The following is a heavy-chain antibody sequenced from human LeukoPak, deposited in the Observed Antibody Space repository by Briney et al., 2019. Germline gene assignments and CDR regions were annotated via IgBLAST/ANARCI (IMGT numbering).Heavy chain of an antibody. D-gene: IGHD3-10*01. J-gene: IGHJ4*02. Sequence: PSETLSLTCAVSGYSISSGYYWGWIRQPPGKGLEWIGSIYHSGCTYYNPSLKSRVTISVDTSKNQFSLKLSSVTAADTAVYYCYMVRGVARLTWFDYWGQGTLVTVSS. V-gene: IGHV4-38-2*01. CDR3: YMVRGVARLTWFDY. CDR1: GYSISSGYY. CDR2: IYHSGCT.